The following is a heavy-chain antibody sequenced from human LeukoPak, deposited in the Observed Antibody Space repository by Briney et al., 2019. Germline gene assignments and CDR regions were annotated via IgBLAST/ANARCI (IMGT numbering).Heavy chain of an antibody. CDR1: GFTVSSNY. Sequence: QPGGSLRLSCAASGFTVSSNYMSWVRQAPGKGLEWVSVIYSGGSTYYADSVKGRFTISRDNSKNTLYLQMNSLRAEDTAVYYCARDLDCSGGSCYSYWGQGTLVTVSP. J-gene: IGHJ4*02. CDR2: IYSGGST. CDR3: ARDLDCSGGSCYSY. D-gene: IGHD2-15*01. V-gene: IGHV3-66*02.